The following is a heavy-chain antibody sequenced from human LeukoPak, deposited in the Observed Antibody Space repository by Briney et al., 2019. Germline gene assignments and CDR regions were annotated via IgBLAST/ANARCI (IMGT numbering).Heavy chain of an antibody. J-gene: IGHJ4*02. Sequence: GGSLRLSCAASGFTFSSYSMNWVRQAPGKGLEWVSYISSSSSTIYYADSVKGRFTISRDNSKNTLYLQMNSLRAEDTAVYYCARISTGFFVDYWGQGALVTVSS. CDR1: GFTFSSYS. V-gene: IGHV3-48*01. D-gene: IGHD1-14*01. CDR2: ISSSSSTI. CDR3: ARISTGFFVDY.